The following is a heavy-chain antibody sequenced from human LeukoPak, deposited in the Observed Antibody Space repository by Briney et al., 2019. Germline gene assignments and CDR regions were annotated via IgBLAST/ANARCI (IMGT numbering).Heavy chain of an antibody. V-gene: IGHV4-34*01. CDR2: INQSVST. Sequence: SETLSLTCAVYGGSFSGYYGSWIRQPPGKGLEWIGEINQSVSTNYNPSLKSRFTISVDTSKNQFSLKLSSVTAADTAVYYCARGQIAARPTSYYFDSWGQGNLVTVSS. CDR1: GGSFSGYY. J-gene: IGHJ4*02. D-gene: IGHD6-6*01. CDR3: ARGQIAARPTSYYFDS.